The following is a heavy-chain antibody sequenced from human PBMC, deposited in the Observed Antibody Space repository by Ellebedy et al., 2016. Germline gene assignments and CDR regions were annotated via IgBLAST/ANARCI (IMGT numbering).Heavy chain of an antibody. CDR3: ARGPGVRYYDSSGHRDSDY. CDR2: VNSDGSNS. J-gene: IGHJ4*02. D-gene: IGHD3-22*01. CDR1: GFTFNTYW. V-gene: IGHV3-74*01. Sequence: GGSLRLSCAASGFTFNTYWMHWVRQAPGTGLVWVSRVNSDGSNSVYADSVKGRFTISRDNSKNTLYLQMNSLRAEDTAVYYCARGPGVRYYDSSGHRDSDYWGQGTLVTVSS.